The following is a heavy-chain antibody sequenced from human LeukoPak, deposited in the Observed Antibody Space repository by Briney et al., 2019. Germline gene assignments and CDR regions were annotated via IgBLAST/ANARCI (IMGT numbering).Heavy chain of an antibody. CDR2: IYYSGST. J-gene: IGHJ4*02. D-gene: IGHD6-19*01. CDR3: ASNKGQWLFSD. V-gene: IGHV4-59*08. Sequence: PSATLSLTCTVSGGSISSYYWNWIRQPPGKGLEWIGNIYYSGSTNYNPSLKSRVTISVDTSKNQFSLRLSSVTAADTAVYFCASNKGQWLFSDWGQGTLVTVSS. CDR1: GGSISSYY.